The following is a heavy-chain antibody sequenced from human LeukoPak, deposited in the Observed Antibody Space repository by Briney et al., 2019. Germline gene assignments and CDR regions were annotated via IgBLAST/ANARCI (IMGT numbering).Heavy chain of an antibody. J-gene: IGHJ4*02. V-gene: IGHV4-39*07. CDR1: GGSISSSSYY. CDR3: ARVSQDYGSGSYSLFDY. Sequence: MPSETLSLTCTVSGGSISSSSYYWGWIRQPPGKGLEWIGSIYYSGSTYYNPSLKSRVTISVDTSKNQFSLKLSSVTAADTAVYYCARVSQDYGSGSYSLFDYWGQGTLVTVSS. CDR2: IYYSGST. D-gene: IGHD3-10*01.